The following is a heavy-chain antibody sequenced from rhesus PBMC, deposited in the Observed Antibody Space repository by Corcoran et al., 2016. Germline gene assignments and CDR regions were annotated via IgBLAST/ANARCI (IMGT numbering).Heavy chain of an antibody. CDR1: GGSISSNY. Sequence: QLQLQESGPGLVKPSETLSVTCAVSGGSISSNYWSWIRKPPGKGLEWIERIDGSGSSTNYNPSLKSRVTLSVDTSKNQLSLKLSSVTAADTAVYYCARLEGAFDFWGQGLRVTVSS. V-gene: IGHV4-169*01. J-gene: IGHJ3*01. CDR3: ARLEGAFDF. CDR2: IDGSGSST.